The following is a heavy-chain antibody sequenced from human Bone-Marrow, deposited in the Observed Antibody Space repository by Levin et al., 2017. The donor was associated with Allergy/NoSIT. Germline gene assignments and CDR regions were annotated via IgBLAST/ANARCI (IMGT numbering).Heavy chain of an antibody. CDR1: GFSISTSGMC. CDR3: ARSKGERGDCYYPLDF. D-gene: IGHD2-21*02. V-gene: IGHV2-70*17. CDR2: IDWDDDK. J-gene: IGHJ4*02. Sequence: GSGPTLVKPTQTLTLTCRLSGFSISTSGMCVSWIRQSPGKGLEWLARIDWDDDKFYRTSLKSSLTISKDTFNNQVVLTMTNMEHMDTGTYYCARSKGERGDCYYPLDFWGPGTLVTVSS.